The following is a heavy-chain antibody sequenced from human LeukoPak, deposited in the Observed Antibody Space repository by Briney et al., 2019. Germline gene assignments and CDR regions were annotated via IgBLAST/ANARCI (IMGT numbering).Heavy chain of an antibody. CDR3: AGESHVERDDF. CDR2: ISASNGDT. CDR1: GYTFTNYG. Sequence: GASVKVSCKASGYTFTNYGITWVRQAPGQGLEWMGWISASNGDTHYSEKFQDRITVTTDTFTSTAYMELRSLVSDDTAVYYCAGESHVERDDFWGQGTLITVSS. D-gene: IGHD1-1*01. J-gene: IGHJ4*02. V-gene: IGHV1-18*01.